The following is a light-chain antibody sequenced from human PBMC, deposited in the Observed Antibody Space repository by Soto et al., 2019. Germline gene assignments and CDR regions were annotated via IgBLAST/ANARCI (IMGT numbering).Light chain of an antibody. Sequence: DLQMTQSPSTLSASLGDSVTITCRASQSINIWLAWYQQNTGKAPKILIYDDSSLESGVPSRLSGSGSGTELNLTISRLQPDDFATYYCQKYNHYSATFGQGTKVDIK. CDR3: QKYNHYSAT. V-gene: IGKV1-5*01. J-gene: IGKJ1*01. CDR2: DDS. CDR1: QSINIW.